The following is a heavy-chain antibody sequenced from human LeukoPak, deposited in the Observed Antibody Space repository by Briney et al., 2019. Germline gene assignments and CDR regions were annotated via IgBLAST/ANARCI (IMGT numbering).Heavy chain of an antibody. CDR1: GGSFSGYY. CDR2: INHSGST. D-gene: IGHD3-3*01. V-gene: IGHV4-34*01. CDR3: ARGDFWSGYYSSPFDY. Sequence: SETLSLTGAVYGGSFSGYYWSWIRQPPGKGLEWSGEINHSGSTNYNPSLKSRVTISVDTSKNQFSLKLSSVTAADTAVYYCARGDFWSGYYSSPFDYWGQGTLVTVSS. J-gene: IGHJ4*02.